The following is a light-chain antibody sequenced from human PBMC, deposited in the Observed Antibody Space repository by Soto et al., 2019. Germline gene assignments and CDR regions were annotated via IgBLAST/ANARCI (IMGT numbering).Light chain of an antibody. CDR1: SSNIGAGYD. Sequence: QSVLTQPPSVSGAPGQRVTISCTGSSSNIGAGYDVHWYQQLPGTAPKLLIYGNSNRPSGVPDRFSGSKSGTSASLAITGLQAGEGADYYCQSYASSLGGSVFGGGPKLTVL. J-gene: IGLJ3*02. CDR3: QSYASSLGGSV. V-gene: IGLV1-40*01. CDR2: GNS.